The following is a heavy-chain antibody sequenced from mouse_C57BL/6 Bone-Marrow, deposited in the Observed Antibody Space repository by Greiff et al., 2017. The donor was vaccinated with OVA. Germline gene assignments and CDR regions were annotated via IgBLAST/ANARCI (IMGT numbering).Heavy chain of an antibody. Sequence: EVHLVESGPSLVRPSQTLSLTCTVTGFSINSDCYWIWIRQFPGNKLEYIGYTFYSGITYYNPSLESRTYITRDTSKNQFSLKLSSVTTEDTATYYCARDWGSPSPGNYYGSSSWFAYWGQGTLVTVSA. CDR3: ARDWGSPSPGNYYGSSSWFAY. V-gene: IGHV3-3*01. J-gene: IGHJ3*01. CDR1: GFSINSDCY. D-gene: IGHD1-1*01. CDR2: TFYSGIT.